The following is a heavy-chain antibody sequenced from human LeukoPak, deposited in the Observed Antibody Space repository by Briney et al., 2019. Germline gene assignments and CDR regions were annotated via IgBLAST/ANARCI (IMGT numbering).Heavy chain of an antibody. V-gene: IGHV3-74*01. Sequence: ASVKVSCKASGGTFSSYWMHWVRQAPGKGLVWVSRINSDGSSTSYADSVKGRFTISRDNAKNTLYLQMNSLRAEDTAVYYCARGVCSGGSCYSLDYWGQGTLVTVSS. CDR2: INSDGSST. J-gene: IGHJ4*02. CDR1: GGTFSSYW. CDR3: ARGVCSGGSCYSLDY. D-gene: IGHD2-15*01.